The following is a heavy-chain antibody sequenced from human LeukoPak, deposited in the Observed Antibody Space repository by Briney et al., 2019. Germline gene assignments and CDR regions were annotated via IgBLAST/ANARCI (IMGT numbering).Heavy chain of an antibody. CDR1: GGTFSSYA. CDR3: ARAYYGLINWFDP. D-gene: IGHD3-10*01. V-gene: IGHV1-3*01. J-gene: IGHJ5*02. CDR2: INAGNGNT. Sequence: ASVKVSCKASGGTFSSYAISWVRQAPGQRLEWMGWINAGNGNTKYSQKFQGRVTITRDTSASTAYMELSSLRSEDTAVYYCARAYYGLINWFDPWGQGTLVTVSS.